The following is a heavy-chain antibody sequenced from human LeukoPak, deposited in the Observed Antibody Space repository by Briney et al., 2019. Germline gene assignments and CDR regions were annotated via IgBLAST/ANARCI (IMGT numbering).Heavy chain of an antibody. D-gene: IGHD5-12*01. Sequence: SETLSLTCTVSGGSISRSSYYWGWIRQPPGKGLEWIGSIFYSGSTYYNPSLKSRVTISVDTSKNQFSLKLSSVTVADTAVYYCARPQRYSNYALDYWGQGTLVIVSS. CDR3: ARPQRYSNYALDY. CDR1: GGSISRSSYY. J-gene: IGHJ4*02. V-gene: IGHV4-39*01. CDR2: IFYSGST.